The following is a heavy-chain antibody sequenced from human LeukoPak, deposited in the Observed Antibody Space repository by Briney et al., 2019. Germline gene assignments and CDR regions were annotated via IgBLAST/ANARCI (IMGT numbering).Heavy chain of an antibody. CDR1: GGSISSYY. V-gene: IGHV4-4*09. D-gene: IGHD1-26*01. CDR2: IYTSGST. CDR3: ARSFQKWELYFDH. Sequence: SETLSLTCTVSGGSISSYYWSWIRQPPGKGLEWIGYIYTSGSTNFNPSLKSRVTISVDTSKNQFSLKLSSVTAADTAVYYCARSFQKWELYFDHWGQGTLVTVSS. J-gene: IGHJ4*02.